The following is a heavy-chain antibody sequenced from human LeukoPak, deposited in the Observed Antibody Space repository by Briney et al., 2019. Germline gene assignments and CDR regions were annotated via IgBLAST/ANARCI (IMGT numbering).Heavy chain of an antibody. D-gene: IGHD3-10*01. CDR2: IYYSGST. CDR3: ARGKVQGVIFDY. CDR1: GGSFSSYC. V-gene: IGHV4-59*01. Sequence: KSSETLSLTCTVSGGSFSSYCWTWIRQPPGKGLEWIGYIYYSGSTNYNPSLKSRVTVSVDTSKNQFSLKLSSVTAADTAVYYCARGKVQGVIFDYRGQGTLVTVSS. J-gene: IGHJ4*02.